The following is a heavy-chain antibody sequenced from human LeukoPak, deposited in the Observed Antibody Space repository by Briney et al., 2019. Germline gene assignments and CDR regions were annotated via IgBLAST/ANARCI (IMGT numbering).Heavy chain of an antibody. D-gene: IGHD5-18*01. CDR2: IKQDGSEK. J-gene: IGHJ4*02. CDR3: ARSLWPEDY. CDR1: GFTVSSTY. Sequence: PGGSLRLSCAASGFTVSSTYMSWVRQAPGKGLEWVANIKQDGSEKNYVDSVKGRFTISRDNAKTSLYLQMNSLRAEDTAVYYCARSLWPEDYWGQGTLVTVS. V-gene: IGHV3-7*01.